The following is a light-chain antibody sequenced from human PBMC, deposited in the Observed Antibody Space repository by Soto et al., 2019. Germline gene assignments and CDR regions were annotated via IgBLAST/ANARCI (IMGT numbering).Light chain of an antibody. CDR2: DAS. CDR3: QHYSTHPLT. Sequence: RGTIPCLASQSITTFLAWYQQKPGKAPQILIYDASKLEPGVPSRLSGGGSGTEFTLTIVSLQPDDFATYCCQHYSTHPLTFGGGTRVAIK. CDR1: QSITTF. V-gene: IGKV1-5*01. J-gene: IGKJ4*01.